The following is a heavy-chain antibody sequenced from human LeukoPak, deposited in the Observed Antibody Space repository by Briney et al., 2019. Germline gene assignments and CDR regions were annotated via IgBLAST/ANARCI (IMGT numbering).Heavy chain of an antibody. CDR1: GFTFSSYS. J-gene: IGHJ6*03. CDR2: ISSSSSYI. CDR3: AKGAVPAALYYYYYYMDV. D-gene: IGHD2-2*01. V-gene: IGHV3-21*01. Sequence: GGSLRLSCAASGFTFSSYSMNWVRQAPGKGLEWVSSISSSSSYIYYADSVKGRFTISRDNAKNSLYLQMNSLRAEDTAVYYCAKGAVPAALYYYYYYMDVWGKGTTVTVSS.